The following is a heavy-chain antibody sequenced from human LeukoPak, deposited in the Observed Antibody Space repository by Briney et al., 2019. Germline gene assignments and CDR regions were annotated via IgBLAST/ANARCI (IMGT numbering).Heavy chain of an antibody. CDR3: ARKRLSTYYGSGSHYDY. D-gene: IGHD3-10*01. CDR2: INHSGST. V-gene: IGHV4-34*01. CDR1: GGSFSGYY. Sequence: PSETLSLTCAVYGGSFSGYYWSWIRQPPGKGLEWIGEINHSGSTNYNPSLKSRVTISVGTSKNQFSLKLSSVTAADTAVYYCARKRLSTYYGSGSHYDYWGQGTLVTVSS. J-gene: IGHJ4*02.